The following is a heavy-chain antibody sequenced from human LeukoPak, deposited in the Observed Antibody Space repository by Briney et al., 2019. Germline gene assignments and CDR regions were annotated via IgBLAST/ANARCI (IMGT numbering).Heavy chain of an antibody. D-gene: IGHD4-17*01. CDR2: INPSNDRT. CDR3: ARRGGAVEGFDP. V-gene: IGHV1-46*01. J-gene: IGHJ5*02. CDR1: GYTLINYY. Sequence: ASVKVSCKTSGYTLINYYIHWVRQAPGQGLEWMGIINPSNDRTYYAQRLQGRVTMTRDTSTSTVYMELSSLRSEDTAVYYCARRGGAVEGFDPWGQGTLLIVSS.